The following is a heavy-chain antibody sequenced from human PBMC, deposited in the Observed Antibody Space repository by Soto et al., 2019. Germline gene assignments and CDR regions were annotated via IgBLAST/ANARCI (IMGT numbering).Heavy chain of an antibody. CDR3: ARRSRQWLVL. V-gene: IGHV4-39*01. CDR1: GGSISSSSYY. CDR2: IYYSGST. J-gene: IGHJ4*02. D-gene: IGHD6-19*01. Sequence: SETLSLTCSVSGGSISSSSYYWGWIRQPPGKGLEWIGSIYYSGSTYYNPSLKSRVTISVDTSKNQFSLKLSSVTAADTAVYYCARRSRQWLVLWGQGTLVTVSS.